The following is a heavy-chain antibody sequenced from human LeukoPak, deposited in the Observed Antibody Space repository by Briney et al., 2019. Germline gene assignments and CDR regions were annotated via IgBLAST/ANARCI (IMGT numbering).Heavy chain of an antibody. Sequence: ASVKVPCKASGYTFTSYDINWVRQATGQGLEWMGWMNPNSGNTGYAQKFQGRVTITRNTSISTAYMELSSLRAEDTAVYYCAKDLLPNYYDSSGYSAFDIWGQGTMVTVSS. V-gene: IGHV1-8*03. CDR3: AKDLLPNYYDSSGYSAFDI. D-gene: IGHD3-22*01. J-gene: IGHJ3*02. CDR1: GYTFTSYD. CDR2: MNPNSGNT.